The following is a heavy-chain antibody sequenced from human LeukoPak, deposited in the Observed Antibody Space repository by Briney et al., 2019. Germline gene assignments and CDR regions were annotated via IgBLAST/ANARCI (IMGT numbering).Heavy chain of an antibody. CDR3: ARSPVTGTTYFDY. D-gene: IGHD1-20*01. V-gene: IGHV1-3*01. CDR2: INAGNGNT. J-gene: IGHJ4*02. CDR1: GYTFTSYA. Sequence: ASVKVSCKASGYTFTSYAMHWVRQAPGQRLEWMGWINAGNGNTKYSQKFQGRVTITRDTSASTAYMELSSLRSEDTAVYYCARSPVTGTTYFDYWGQGTLVTVS.